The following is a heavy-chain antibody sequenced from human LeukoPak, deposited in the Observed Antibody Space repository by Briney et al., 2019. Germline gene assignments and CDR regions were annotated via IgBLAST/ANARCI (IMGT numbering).Heavy chain of an antibody. CDR2: INPSGST. V-gene: IGHV4-34*01. Sequence: SETLSLTCAVHGGALSGFYWSWIRQSPGKGLEWIGEINPSGSTIYNPSLKSRLTMSVDTTMNHSSLNLTTVTAADTAVYYCAKKRITMIRGAPFDPWGQGTLVTVSS. J-gene: IGHJ5*02. D-gene: IGHD3-10*01. CDR3: AKKRITMIRGAPFDP. CDR1: GGALSGFY.